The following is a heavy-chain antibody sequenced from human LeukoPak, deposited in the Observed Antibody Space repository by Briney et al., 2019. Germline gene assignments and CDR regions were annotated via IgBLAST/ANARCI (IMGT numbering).Heavy chain of an antibody. D-gene: IGHD6-6*01. V-gene: IGHV1-24*01. J-gene: IGHJ6*03. CDR3: ASTIAARRHYYYYYYYMDV. CDR2: FDPEDGET. CDR1: GYTLTELS. Sequence: GASVKVSCKVPGYTLTELSMHWVRQAPGKGLEWMGGFDPEDGETIYAQKFQGRVTITADKSTSTAYMELSSLRSEDTAVYYCASTIAARRHYYYYYYYMDVWGKGTTVTVSS.